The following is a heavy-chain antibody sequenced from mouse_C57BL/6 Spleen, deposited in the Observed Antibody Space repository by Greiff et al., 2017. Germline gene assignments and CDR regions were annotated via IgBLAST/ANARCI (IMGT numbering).Heavy chain of an antibody. J-gene: IGHJ2*01. CDR2: INPNNGGT. CDR1: GYTFTDYY. V-gene: IGHV1-26*01. Sequence: VQLQQSGPELVKPGASVKISCKASGYTFTDYYMNWVKQSHGKSLEWIGDINPNNGGTSYNQKFKGKATLTVDKSSSTAYMELRSLTSEDSAVYYCARRGYYGSRPFDYWGQGTTLTVSS. D-gene: IGHD1-1*01. CDR3: ARRGYYGSRPFDY.